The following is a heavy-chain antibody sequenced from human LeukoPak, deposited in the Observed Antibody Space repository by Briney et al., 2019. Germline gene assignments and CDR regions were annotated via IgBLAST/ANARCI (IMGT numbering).Heavy chain of an antibody. V-gene: IGHV3-9*01. CDR3: AKGGYSYGYGFSDY. Sequence: GGSLRLSCAASGFTFSSYAMSWVRQAPGKGLEWVSGISWNSGSIGYPDSVKGRFTISRDNAKNSLYLQMNSLRAEDTALYYCAKGGYSYGYGFSDYWGQGTLVTVSS. D-gene: IGHD5-18*01. J-gene: IGHJ4*02. CDR1: GFTFSSYA. CDR2: ISWNSGSI.